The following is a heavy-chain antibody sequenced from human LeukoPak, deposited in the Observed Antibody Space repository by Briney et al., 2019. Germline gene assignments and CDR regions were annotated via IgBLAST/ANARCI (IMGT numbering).Heavy chain of an antibody. CDR1: GDSDSTNSAA. J-gene: IGHJ5*02. V-gene: IGHV6-1*01. CDR3: ARDPLVGATSWFDP. Sequence: SQTLSLTYAISGDSDSTNSAAWTWITQSPSRGLERLGSTYYRSKWYNDYAVSVKSRITINPDTSKNQFSLHLNSVTPEDTAVYYCARDPLVGATSWFDPWGQGTLVTVSS. D-gene: IGHD1-26*01. CDR2: TYYRSKWYN.